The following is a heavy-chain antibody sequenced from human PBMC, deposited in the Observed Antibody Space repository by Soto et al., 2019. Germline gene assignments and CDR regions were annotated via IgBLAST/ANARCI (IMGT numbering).Heavy chain of an antibody. CDR3: AKDEYSSSLYYYYYMDV. CDR1: GFTFSSYA. V-gene: IGHV3-23*01. CDR2: ISGSGGST. J-gene: IGHJ6*03. D-gene: IGHD6-6*01. Sequence: EVQLLESGGGLVQPGGSLRLSCAASGFTFSSYAMSWVRQAPGKGLEWVSAISGSGGSTYYADSVKGRFTISRDNSKNTLYLQMNSLRAEDTAVYYCAKDEYSSSLYYYYYMDVWGKGTTVTVSS.